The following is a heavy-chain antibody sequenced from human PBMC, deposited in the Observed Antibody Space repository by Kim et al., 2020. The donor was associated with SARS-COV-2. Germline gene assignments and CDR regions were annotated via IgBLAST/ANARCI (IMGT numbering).Heavy chain of an antibody. CDR3: ARVWADGVNWNKNTTYYYYGMDV. Sequence: ASVKVSCKASGYTFTSYDINWVRQATGQGLEWMGWMNPNSGNTGYAQKFQGRVTMTRNTSISTAYMELSSLRSEDTAVYYCARVWADGVNWNKNTTYYYYGMDVWGQGTTVTVSS. CDR1: GYTFTSYD. V-gene: IGHV1-8*01. CDR2: MNPNSGNT. J-gene: IGHJ6*02. D-gene: IGHD1-1*01.